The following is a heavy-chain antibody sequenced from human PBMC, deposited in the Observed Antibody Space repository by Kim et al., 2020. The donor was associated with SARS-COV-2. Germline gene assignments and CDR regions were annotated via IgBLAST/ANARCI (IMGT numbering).Heavy chain of an antibody. CDR1: GGSISSGDYY. Sequence: SETLSLTCTVSGGSISSGDYYWSWIRQPPGKGLEWIGYIYYSGSTYYNPSLKSRVTISVDTSKNQFSLKLSSVTAADTAVYYCARGGYSGYDWMVWEGYYYYGMDVWGQGTTVTVSS. V-gene: IGHV4-30-4*01. CDR2: IYYSGST. D-gene: IGHD5-12*01. CDR3: ARGGYSGYDWMVWEGYYYYGMDV. J-gene: IGHJ6*02.